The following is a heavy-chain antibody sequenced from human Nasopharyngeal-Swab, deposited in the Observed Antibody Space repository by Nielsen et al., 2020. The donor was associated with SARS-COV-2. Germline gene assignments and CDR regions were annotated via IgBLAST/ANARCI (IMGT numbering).Heavy chain of an antibody. V-gene: IGHV3-74*01. Sequence: GGSLRLSCSASGVTFSSYWMHWVRQAPGKGLVWVSRISPDGTTTGHADSVKGRFTISRDNARSALYLQINSLRADDTAVYYCTRDFDAATGYWGQGTLVTVSS. CDR2: ISPDGTTT. D-gene: IGHD5-18*01. CDR3: TRDFDAATGY. J-gene: IGHJ4*02. CDR1: GVTFSSYW.